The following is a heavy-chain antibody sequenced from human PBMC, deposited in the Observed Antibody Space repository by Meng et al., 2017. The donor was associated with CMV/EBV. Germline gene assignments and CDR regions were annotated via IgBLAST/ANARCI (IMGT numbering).Heavy chain of an antibody. CDR2: IKSKTDGGTT. J-gene: IGHJ5*02. CDR3: TIDIAAAASP. CDR1: GFTFSNAW. D-gene: IGHD6-13*01. V-gene: IGHV3-15*01. Sequence: CAASGFTFSNAWMRWVRQAPGKGLEWVGRIKSKTDGGTTDYAAPVKGRFTISRDDSKNTLYLQMNSLKTEDTAVYYCTIDIAAAASPWGQGTLVTVSS.